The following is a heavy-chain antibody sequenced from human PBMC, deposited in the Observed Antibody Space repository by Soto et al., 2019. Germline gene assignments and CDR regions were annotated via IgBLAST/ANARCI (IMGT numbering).Heavy chain of an antibody. V-gene: IGHV3-53*02. D-gene: IGHD3-9*01. Sequence: EVQVLATGGGMIQPGVSLRPSCAASGFTVNSNYMSWVLQAPGEGLQWVSITNTGGTTYYADSVKGRFTVSRHKSKNTLYIQMNSREAEDTAVYYCAKGDGFILAVWGQGTKVSFS. CDR1: GFTVNSNY. CDR2: TNTGGTT. CDR3: AKGDGFILAV. J-gene: IGHJ6*02.